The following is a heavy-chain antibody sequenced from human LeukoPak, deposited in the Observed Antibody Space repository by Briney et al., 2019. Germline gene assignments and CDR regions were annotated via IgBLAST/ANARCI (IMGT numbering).Heavy chain of an antibody. CDR3: AREQTGTGFFDY. D-gene: IGHD1-7*01. V-gene: IGHV1-69*13. CDR2: IIPIFGTA. CDR1: GGTFSSYA. Sequence: ASVEVSCKASGGTFSSYAISWVRQAPGQGLEWMGGIIPIFGTANYAQKFQGRVTITADESTSTAYMELSSLRSEDTAVYYCAREQTGTGFFDYWGQGTLVTVSS. J-gene: IGHJ4*02.